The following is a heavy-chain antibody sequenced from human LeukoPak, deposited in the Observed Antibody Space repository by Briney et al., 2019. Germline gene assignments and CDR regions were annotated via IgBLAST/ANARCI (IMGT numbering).Heavy chain of an antibody. CDR3: ARLYRTKSPLDY. Sequence: GESLKISCKGSGYSFTIHWITWVRQMPGKVLEWMGIIYPGDSDTRYSPSFQGQVTISADKSISTAYLQWSSLTASDTAMYYYARLYRTKSPLDYWGQGTLVTVSS. V-gene: IGHV5-51*01. CDR2: IYPGDSDT. CDR1: GYSFTIHW. D-gene: IGHD1-26*01. J-gene: IGHJ4*02.